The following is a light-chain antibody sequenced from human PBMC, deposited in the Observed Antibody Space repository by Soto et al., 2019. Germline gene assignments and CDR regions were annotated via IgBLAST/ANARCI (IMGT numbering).Light chain of an antibody. CDR3: ASYSSGSRWV. Sequence: QSALTQPASVSGSPGQSITISCTGTSSDVGGYNYVSWYQQHPGKAPKLMIYEVSDRPSGVSNRFSGSKSGNTASLTISGLRAEDEGDYYCASYSSGSRWVFGGGTKLTVL. V-gene: IGLV2-14*01. CDR2: EVS. J-gene: IGLJ3*02. CDR1: SSDVGGYNY.